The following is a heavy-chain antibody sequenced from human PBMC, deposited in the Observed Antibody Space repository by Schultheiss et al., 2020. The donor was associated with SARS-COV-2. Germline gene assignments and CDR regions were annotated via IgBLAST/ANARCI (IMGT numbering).Heavy chain of an antibody. CDR2: ISSDGNSPSST. Sequence: GGSLRLSCAASGFTFSTSWMHWVRQAPGKGLMWVSRISSDGNSPSSTAYADSVKGRFTISRDNARNTLYLQMNSLRAEDTAVYYCARVASGDIVVVVAASMIDYYYGMDVWGQGTTVTGSS. D-gene: IGHD2-15*01. CDR1: GFTFSTSW. J-gene: IGHJ6*02. CDR3: ARVASGDIVVVVAASMIDYYYGMDV. V-gene: IGHV3-74*01.